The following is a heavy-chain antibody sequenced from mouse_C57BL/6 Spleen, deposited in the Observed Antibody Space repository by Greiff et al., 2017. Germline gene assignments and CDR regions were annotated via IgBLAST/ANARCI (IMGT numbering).Heavy chain of an antibody. J-gene: IGHJ1*03. V-gene: IGHV5S21*01. Sequence: VQGVESGEGLVKPGGSLKLSCAASGFTFSSYAMSWVRQTPEKRLEWVAYISSGGDYIYYADTVKGRFTISRDNARNTLYLQMSSLKSEDTAMYYCTRRDDYDGYFDVWGTGTTVTVSS. CDR3: TRRDDYDGYFDV. CDR1: GFTFSSYA. CDR2: ISSGGDYI. D-gene: IGHD2-4*01.